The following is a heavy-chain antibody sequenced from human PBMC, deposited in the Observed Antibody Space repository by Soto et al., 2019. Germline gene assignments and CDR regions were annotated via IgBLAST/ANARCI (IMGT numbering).Heavy chain of an antibody. J-gene: IGHJ4*02. CDR2: IKSDGTVT. CDR3: ARDNYDFWSGYYLDY. CDR1: GITFSTYR. D-gene: IGHD3-3*01. V-gene: IGHV3-74*01. Sequence: EVQLVESGGGLVQPGGSLRLSCVVSGITFSTYRMHWVRQAPGKGLVWVSHIKSDGTVTNYTDSVRGRVIISRYNAKNTLFLQMNSLRAEDTAVYYCARDNYDFWSGYYLDYWGQGTLVTVSS.